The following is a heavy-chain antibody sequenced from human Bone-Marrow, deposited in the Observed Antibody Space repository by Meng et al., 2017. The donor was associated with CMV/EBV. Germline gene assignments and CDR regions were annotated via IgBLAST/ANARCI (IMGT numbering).Heavy chain of an antibody. CDR1: GFTFSSYW. Sequence: GESLKIPGAASGFTFSSYWMSWVRQATGKGLEWVANIKQDGSEKYYVDSVKGRFTISRDNDKNSLYLQMNSLRAEDTAVYYCATLEWLLHYFDYWGQGTLVTVSS. CDR2: IKQDGSEK. J-gene: IGHJ4*02. CDR3: ATLEWLLHYFDY. D-gene: IGHD3-3*01. V-gene: IGHV3-7*01.